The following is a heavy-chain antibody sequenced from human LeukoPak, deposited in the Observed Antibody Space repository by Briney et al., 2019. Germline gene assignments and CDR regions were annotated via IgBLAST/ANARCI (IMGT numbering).Heavy chain of an antibody. CDR3: ARGSYFGDNDYKGTDH. J-gene: IGHJ4*02. CDR1: VDSISRAGYY. V-gene: IGHV4-31*03. Sequence: SQTLSLTCTVSVDSISRAGYYWTWIRLRPGKGLEWIGYIHNNGNTYYNPSLGSRVTMSLDMSQNQFSLNLISLTADDTAVYFCARGSYFGDNDYKGTDHWGRGTLVIVSS. D-gene: IGHD3-10*01. CDR2: IHNNGNT.